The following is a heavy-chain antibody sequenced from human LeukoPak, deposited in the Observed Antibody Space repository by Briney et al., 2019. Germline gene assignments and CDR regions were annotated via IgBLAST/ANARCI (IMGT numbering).Heavy chain of an antibody. CDR3: ALPRGAYYDSSGSPFDY. CDR1: GFTFSSYE. CDR2: ISSSGSTI. V-gene: IGHV3-48*03. Sequence: GGSLRLSCAASGFTFSSYEMNWVRQAPGKGLEWVSYISSSGSTIYYADSVKGRFTISRDNAKNSLYLQMNSLRAEDTAVYYCALPRGAYYDSSGSPFDYWGQGTLVTVSS. J-gene: IGHJ4*02. D-gene: IGHD3-22*01.